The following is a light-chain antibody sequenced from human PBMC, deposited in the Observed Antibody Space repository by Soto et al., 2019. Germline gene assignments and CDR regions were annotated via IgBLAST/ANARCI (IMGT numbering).Light chain of an antibody. V-gene: IGKV1-39*01. CDR2: GAS. J-gene: IGKJ1*01. CDR3: QQSYSLPRT. Sequence: DGQLTQSPSSLSASIGDTVTISCRSSQSITTSVNWYQQKSGRPPALLIYGASALQIGVPHRFSASGSVTDFTLAITGLQHEDFATYYCQQSYSLPRTFGQGTKV. CDR1: QSITTS.